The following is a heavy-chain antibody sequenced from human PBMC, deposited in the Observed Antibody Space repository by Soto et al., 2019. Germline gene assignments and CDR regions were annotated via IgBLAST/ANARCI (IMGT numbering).Heavy chain of an antibody. Sequence: QVQLVQSGAEVKKPGASVKVSCEASEYTFIGFHLHWVRQAPGQGLEWMGWINPKSGDTKYAQKFHGRVTLTRDTSISTGYMELSRLESNDTAVYYWAKGLWTVGHCTGCSCYDSMDVWGQGPKVTVSS. CDR3: AKGLWTVGHCTGCSCYDSMDV. J-gene: IGHJ6*02. D-gene: IGHD2-8*02. CDR1: EYTFIGFH. V-gene: IGHV1-2*02. CDR2: INPKSGDT.